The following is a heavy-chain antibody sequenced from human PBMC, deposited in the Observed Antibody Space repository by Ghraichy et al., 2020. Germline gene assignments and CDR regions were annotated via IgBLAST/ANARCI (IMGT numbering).Heavy chain of an antibody. CDR3: ARDVDGFKYYFDY. V-gene: IGHV3-11*01. D-gene: IGHD5-24*01. Sequence: GGSPRLSCAASGFTFSDYYMSWIRQAPGKGLEWVSYISSGGSTIYYADSVKGRFTISRDNAKNSLYLQMNNLRAEDTAVYYCARDVDGFKYYFDYWGQGTLVTVSS. CDR2: ISSGGSTI. J-gene: IGHJ4*02. CDR1: GFTFSDYY.